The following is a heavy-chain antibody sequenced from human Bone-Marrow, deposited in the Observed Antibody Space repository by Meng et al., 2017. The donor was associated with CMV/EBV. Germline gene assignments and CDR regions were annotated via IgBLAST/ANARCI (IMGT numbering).Heavy chain of an antibody. Sequence: GESLKISCAASGFTFSSYAMHWVRQAPGKGLEWVAFIRYDGSNKYYADSVKGRFTISRDNSKNTLYLQMNSLRAEDTAVYYCAKDRGGSGSYEVDYWGQGTLVTVSS. CDR1: GFTFSSYA. CDR3: AKDRGGSGSYEVDY. CDR2: IRYDGSNK. D-gene: IGHD3-10*01. J-gene: IGHJ4*02. V-gene: IGHV3-30*02.